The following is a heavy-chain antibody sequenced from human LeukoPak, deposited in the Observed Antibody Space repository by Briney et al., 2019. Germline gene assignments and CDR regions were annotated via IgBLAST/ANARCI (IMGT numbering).Heavy chain of an antibody. J-gene: IGHJ4*02. CDR2: IRSKAYGGTT. V-gene: IGHV3-49*03. D-gene: IGHD3-22*01. Sequence: GGSLRLSCTASGFTFGDYAMSWFRQAPGKGLEWVGFIRSKAYGGTTEYAASVKGRFTISRDDSKSIAYLQMNSLKTEDTAVYYCTREPPYYYDSSGYPDYWGQGTLVTVSS. CDR3: TREPPYYYDSSGYPDY. CDR1: GFTFGDYA.